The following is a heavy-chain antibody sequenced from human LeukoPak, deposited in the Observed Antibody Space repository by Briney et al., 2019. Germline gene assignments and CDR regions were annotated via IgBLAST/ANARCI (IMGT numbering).Heavy chain of an antibody. CDR1: GGSISSYY. J-gene: IGHJ4*02. D-gene: IGHD6-19*01. Sequence: SETLSPTCTVSGGSISSYYWSWLRQPPGKGLEWIGYIYYSGSTNYNPSLKSRVTISVDTSKNQFSLKLSSVTAADTAVYYCARGAAVAGSYYFDYWGQGTLVTVSS. V-gene: IGHV4-59*01. CDR3: ARGAAVAGSYYFDY. CDR2: IYYSGST.